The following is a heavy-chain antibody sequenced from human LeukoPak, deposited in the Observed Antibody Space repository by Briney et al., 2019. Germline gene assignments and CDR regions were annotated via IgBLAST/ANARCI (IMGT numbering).Heavy chain of an antibody. V-gene: IGHV1-2*02. CDR2: INANTGGT. D-gene: IGHD6-6*01. CDR3: AKEDSSSSGIGGDY. CDR1: GYTFTGYY. J-gene: IGHJ4*02. Sequence: ASVKVSCKASGYTFTGYYMHWVRQAPGQGLEWMGWINANTGGTKYAQKFQGRVTMTRDTSISTAYMELSRLRSDDTAVYYCAKEDSSSSGIGGDYWGQGTLVTVSS.